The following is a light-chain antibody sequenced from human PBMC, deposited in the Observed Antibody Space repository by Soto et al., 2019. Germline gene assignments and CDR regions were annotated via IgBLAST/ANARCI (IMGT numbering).Light chain of an antibody. CDR3: SSYAGTKNVV. V-gene: IGLV2-8*01. Sequence: QSALTQPPSASGSPGQSVTISCTGTSSDVGGYNYVSWYQHHPGKAPKLMIYEVSKRPSGVPDRFSGSKSGNTASLTVSGLQVEDEADYYRSSYAGTKNVVFGGGTKLTVL. J-gene: IGLJ2*01. CDR1: SSDVGGYNY. CDR2: EVS.